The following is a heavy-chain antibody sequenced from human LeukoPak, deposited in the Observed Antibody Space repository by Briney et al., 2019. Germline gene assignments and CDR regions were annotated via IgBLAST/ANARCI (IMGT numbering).Heavy chain of an antibody. CDR1: GFTFSSYG. CDR2: IWYDGSNK. V-gene: IGHV3-33*08. D-gene: IGHD3-22*01. Sequence: GRSLRLSCAASGFTFSSYGMHWVRQAPGKGLEWVAVIWYDGSNKHYAESVKGRFSISRDNSKSTLYLQMNSLRAEDTAVYYCARARGVSTGYRPIDYWGQGTLVTVSS. J-gene: IGHJ4*02. CDR3: ARARGVSTGYRPIDY.